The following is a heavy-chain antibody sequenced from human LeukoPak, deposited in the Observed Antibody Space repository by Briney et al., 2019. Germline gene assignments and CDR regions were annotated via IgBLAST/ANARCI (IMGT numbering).Heavy chain of an antibody. V-gene: IGHV1-8*03. Sequence: GASVKVSCKASGYTFTSYDINWVRQATGQGLEWMGWMNPHSGYTGLAQKFQGRVTITRNTSINTAYMELSSLRSEDTAVYYCARDMTLLWFGDLYSSRGSDAFDIWGQGTRVTVSS. CDR3: ARDMTLLWFGDLYSSRGSDAFDI. CDR2: MNPHSGYT. CDR1: GYTFTSYD. D-gene: IGHD3-10*01. J-gene: IGHJ3*02.